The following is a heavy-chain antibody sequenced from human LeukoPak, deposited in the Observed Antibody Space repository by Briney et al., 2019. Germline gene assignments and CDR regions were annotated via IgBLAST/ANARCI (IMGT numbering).Heavy chain of an antibody. CDR1: GYTFTSYG. CDR3: ARGNGFVRRWLQFYYYYMDV. J-gene: IGHJ6*03. Sequence: ASVKVSCKASGYTFTSYGISWVRQAPGQGLEWMGWISAYNGNTNYAQKFQGRVTMTRNTSISTAYMELSSLRSEDTAVYYCARGNGFVRRWLQFYYYYMDVWGKGTTVTISS. V-gene: IGHV1-18*01. D-gene: IGHD5-24*01. CDR2: ISAYNGNT.